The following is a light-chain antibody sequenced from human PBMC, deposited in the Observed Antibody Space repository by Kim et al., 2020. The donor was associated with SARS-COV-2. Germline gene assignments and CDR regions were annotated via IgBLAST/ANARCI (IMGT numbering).Light chain of an antibody. J-gene: IGKJ2*01. CDR1: QRRVHSDRNTY. Sequence: QPGSITCRNSQRRVHSDRNTYLMGHQERPGQPSRLLIYKIYIRFSVVTDSFSDSGAGTDFTLKISRVEGEDVKVFYCTQATQFLYTFGQETKLEI. CDR2: KIY. CDR3: TQATQFLYT. V-gene: IGKV2-24*01.